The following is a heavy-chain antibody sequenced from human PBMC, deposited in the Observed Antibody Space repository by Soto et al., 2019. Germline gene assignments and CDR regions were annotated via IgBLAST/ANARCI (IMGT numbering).Heavy chain of an antibody. Sequence: QVQLVESGGGLVKPGGSLRLSCAASGFNFSDYYMSWIRQAQGQGLEWVSYISSSGSTIYYADSVKGRFTISRDNAKNALYLQMNSLRAEDTAVYYCARQYWFGDVLMAFYIWGQGTIVTVSS. CDR3: ARQYWFGDVLMAFYI. CDR1: GFNFSDYY. J-gene: IGHJ3*02. V-gene: IGHV3-11*01. D-gene: IGHD3-10*01. CDR2: ISSSGSTI.